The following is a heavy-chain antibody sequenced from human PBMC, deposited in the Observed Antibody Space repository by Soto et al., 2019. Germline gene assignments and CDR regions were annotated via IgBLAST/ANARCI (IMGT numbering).Heavy chain of an antibody. CDR3: AREKISDYYVAGPYFDS. V-gene: IGHV1-69*01. D-gene: IGHD3-10*01. J-gene: IGHJ4*02. Sequence: QVQLVQSGAEVKKPGSSVKVSCKASGGTFSSYAISWVRQAPGQGLEWRGGIIPIFGTANYAQKFQGRVTITADESTSTAYMELSSLRSEDTAVYYCAREKISDYYVAGPYFDSWVQGPLDTVSS. CDR1: GGTFSSYA. CDR2: IIPIFGTA.